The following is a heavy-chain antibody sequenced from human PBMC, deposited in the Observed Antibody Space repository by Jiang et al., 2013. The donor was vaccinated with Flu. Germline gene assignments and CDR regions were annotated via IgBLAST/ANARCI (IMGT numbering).Heavy chain of an antibody. V-gene: IGHV1-69*04. D-gene: IGHD6-13*01. J-gene: IGHJ5*02. Sequence: GAEVKKPGSSVRVSCEASGGTFSAYAINWVRQAPGQGLEWMGRVIPTLGEANYAQKFQGRATFTADTSTTTAYMELSSLTSEDTAMYYCARWGAAAAWGQGTLVIVSS. CDR3: ARWGAAAA. CDR1: GGTFSAYA. CDR2: VIPTLGEA.